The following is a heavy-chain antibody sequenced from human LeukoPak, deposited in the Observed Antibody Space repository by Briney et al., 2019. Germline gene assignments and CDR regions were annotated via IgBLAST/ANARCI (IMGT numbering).Heavy chain of an antibody. CDR3: AILPGYSSSWYEVDY. V-gene: IGHV3-23*01. CDR1: GFTFSSYA. D-gene: IGHD6-13*01. J-gene: IGHJ4*02. Sequence: GGSLRLSCAASGFTFSSYAMSWVRQAPGKGLEWVSGISGSGGSTYYADPVKGRFTISRDNSKNTLYLQMNSPRAEDTAVYYCAILPGYSSSWYEVDYWGQGTLVTVSS. CDR2: ISGSGGST.